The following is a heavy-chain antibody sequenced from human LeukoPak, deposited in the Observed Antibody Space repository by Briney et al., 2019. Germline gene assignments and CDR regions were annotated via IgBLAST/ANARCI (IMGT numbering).Heavy chain of an antibody. V-gene: IGHV4-59*01. Sequence: SGTLSLTCTVSGGSINTYYWSRIRQPPGEGLEWIGYISYTGSTSYNPSLKSRVTMSVDTSKNQFSLRLSSLTAADTAVYYCARGGDSSDWYAYWGQGTLVTVSS. CDR1: GGSINTYY. D-gene: IGHD6-19*01. J-gene: IGHJ4*02. CDR2: ISYTGST. CDR3: ARGGDSSDWYAY.